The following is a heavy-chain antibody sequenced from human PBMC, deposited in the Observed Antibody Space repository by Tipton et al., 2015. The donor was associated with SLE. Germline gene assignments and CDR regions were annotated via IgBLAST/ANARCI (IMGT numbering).Heavy chain of an antibody. J-gene: IGHJ4*02. V-gene: IGHV4-39*07. D-gene: IGHD6-13*01. CDR2: IYYNGST. CDR3: ARGSSSWDFDY. CDR1: GGSLSSCSYY. Sequence: TLSLTCTVSGGSLSSCSYYWGWIRQPPGKGLEWIGSIYYNGSTYYTPSLKSRVTISVDTSKNQFSLKLSSVTAADTAVYYCARGSSSWDFDYWGQGTLVTVSS.